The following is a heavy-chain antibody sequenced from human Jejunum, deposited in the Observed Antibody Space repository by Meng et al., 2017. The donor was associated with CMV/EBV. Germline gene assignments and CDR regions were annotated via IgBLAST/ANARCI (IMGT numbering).Heavy chain of an antibody. CDR3: ARVSSGWDYFDY. V-gene: IGHV4-31*03. D-gene: IGHD6-19*01. Sequence: VQLQEPGPGLVNPSQTLAPTCTVSGGAVSSGGYYWTWIRQHPGKGLEWFGHIYYSGSTFYNPSLKRRVIISIGTSKNQFSLNLRSVTAADTAVYYCARVSSGWDYFDYWGQGTLVTVSS. J-gene: IGHJ4*02. CDR2: IYYSGST. CDR1: GGAVSSGGYY.